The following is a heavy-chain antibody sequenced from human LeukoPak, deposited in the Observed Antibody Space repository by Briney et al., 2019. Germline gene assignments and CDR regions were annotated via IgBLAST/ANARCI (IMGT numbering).Heavy chain of an antibody. CDR2: IIPILGIA. Sequence: SVKVSCKASGGTFSSYTISWVRQAPGQGLEWMGRIIPILGIANYAQKFQGRVTITADESTSTAYMELSSLRSEDTAVYYCARGHIAARPLAYRMDVWGQGTTVTVSS. CDR1: GGTFSSYT. J-gene: IGHJ6*02. V-gene: IGHV1-69*02. CDR3: ARGHIAARPLAYRMDV. D-gene: IGHD6-6*01.